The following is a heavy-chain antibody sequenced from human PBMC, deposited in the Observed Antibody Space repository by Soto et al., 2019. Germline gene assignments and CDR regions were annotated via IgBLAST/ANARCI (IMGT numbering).Heavy chain of an antibody. CDR3: AEPVTQQLGRDGYPI. V-gene: IGHV3-23*01. CDR2: ITSSGGGT. Sequence: EVQLLESGGGLVQPGGSLRLSCAVSGFTFSNYAMSWVRQAPGKGLEWVSAITSSGGGTYYSDSVKGRFTISRDNSKNTLYLEMNSLRAEDTAVYYCAEPVTQQLGRDGYPIWGQGTLVTVSS. J-gene: IGHJ3*02. D-gene: IGHD3-22*01. CDR1: GFTFSNYA.